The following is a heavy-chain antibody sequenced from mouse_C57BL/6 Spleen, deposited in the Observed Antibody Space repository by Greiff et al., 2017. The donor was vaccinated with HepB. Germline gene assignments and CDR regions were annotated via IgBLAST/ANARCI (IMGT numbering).Heavy chain of an antibody. Sequence: EVKVVESGEGLVKPGGSLKLSCAASGFTFSSYAMSWVRQTPEKRLEWVAYISSGGDYIYYADTVKGRFTISRDNARNTLYLQMSSLKSEDTAMYYCTRDGGYGNYDAMDYWGQGTSVTVSS. CDR3: TRDGGYGNYDAMDY. V-gene: IGHV5-9-1*02. CDR1: GFTFSSYA. D-gene: IGHD2-10*02. J-gene: IGHJ4*01. CDR2: ISSGGDYI.